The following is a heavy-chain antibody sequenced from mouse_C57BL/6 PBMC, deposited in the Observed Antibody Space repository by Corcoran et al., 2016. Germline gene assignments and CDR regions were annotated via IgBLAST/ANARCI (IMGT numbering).Heavy chain of an antibody. V-gene: IGHV1-75*01. Sequence: QVQLQQSGPGLVKPGASVKISCKASGYTFTDYYINWVKQRPGQGLEWIGWIFPGSGSTYYNEKFKGKATLTVDKSSSTAYMLLSSLTSEDSAVYFCARGGGIYYGYFYAMDYWGQGTSVTVSS. J-gene: IGHJ4*01. CDR3: ARGGGIYYGYFYAMDY. CDR1: GYTFTDYY. CDR2: IFPGSGST. D-gene: IGHD2-2*01.